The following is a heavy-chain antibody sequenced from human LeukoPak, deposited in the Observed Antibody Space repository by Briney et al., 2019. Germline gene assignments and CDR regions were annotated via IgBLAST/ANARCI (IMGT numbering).Heavy chain of an antibody. CDR1: GFTVSSNY. V-gene: IGHV3-66*01. D-gene: IGHD4-17*01. CDR3: AREYYGDYLDY. Sequence: TGGSLRLSCAASGFTVSSNYMSWVRQAPGKGLEWVSVIYSGGSTYYADSVKGRFTISRDNSKNTLYLQMNSLRAEDTAVYYCAREYYGDYLDYWGQGTLVTVSS. J-gene: IGHJ4*02. CDR2: IYSGGST.